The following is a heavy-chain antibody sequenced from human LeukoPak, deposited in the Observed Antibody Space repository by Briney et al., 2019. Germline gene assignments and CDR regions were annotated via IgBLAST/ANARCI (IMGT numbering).Heavy chain of an antibody. D-gene: IGHD1-26*01. J-gene: IGHJ3*02. CDR1: GGSISSYY. V-gene: IGHV4-4*07. Sequence: SETLSLTCTVSGGSISSYYWSWIRQPAGKGLEWIGRIYTSGSTNYNPSLKSRVTMSVDTSKNQFSLKLSSVTAADTAVYYCARGDSGSYYRGDAFDIWGQGTMVTVSS. CDR2: IYTSGST. CDR3: ARGDSGSYYRGDAFDI.